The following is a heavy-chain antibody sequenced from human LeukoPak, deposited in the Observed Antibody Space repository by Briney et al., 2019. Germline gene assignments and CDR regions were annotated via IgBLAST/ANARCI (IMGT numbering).Heavy chain of an antibody. CDR2: IIPIFGTA. Sequence: SVKVSCKASGGTFSSYAISWVRQAPGQGLEWMGGIIPIFGTANYAQKFQGRVTITTDESTSTAYMELCSLRSEDTAVYYCASEEYYDSSGYYYSYWGQGTMVTVSS. CDR3: ASEEYYDSSGYYYSY. CDR1: GGTFSSYA. V-gene: IGHV1-69*05. D-gene: IGHD3-22*01. J-gene: IGHJ4*02.